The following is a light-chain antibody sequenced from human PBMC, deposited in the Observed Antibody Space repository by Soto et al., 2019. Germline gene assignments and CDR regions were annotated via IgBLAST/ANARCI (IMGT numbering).Light chain of an antibody. CDR2: GAS. V-gene: IGKV3-15*01. J-gene: IGKJ1*01. CDR1: QSVSSS. Sequence: EIVMTQSPATLSVSPGERATLSCRASQSVSSSLAWYQQKPGQAPRLLIYGASTRATGIPARFSGSGSGTEFTLTISSLPSEDFAVYYCQQYNNWWTFGLGTKVEVK. CDR3: QQYNNWWT.